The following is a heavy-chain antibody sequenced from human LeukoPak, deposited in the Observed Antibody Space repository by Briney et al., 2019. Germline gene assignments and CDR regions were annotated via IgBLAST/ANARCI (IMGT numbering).Heavy chain of an antibody. CDR2: ISSDGSNQ. CDR1: RLPFNTYS. J-gene: IGHJ5*01. V-gene: IGHV3-30*04. CDR3: AREQWLVPNWIDS. D-gene: IGHD6-19*01. Sequence: PGGSLRLSCAASRLPFNTYSMHWVRQAPGRGLEWVAVISSDGSNQYYADSVKGRFTISRDNSKNTLYLQMNSLRAVDTAVYYCAREQWLVPNWIDSWGQGTLVTVSS.